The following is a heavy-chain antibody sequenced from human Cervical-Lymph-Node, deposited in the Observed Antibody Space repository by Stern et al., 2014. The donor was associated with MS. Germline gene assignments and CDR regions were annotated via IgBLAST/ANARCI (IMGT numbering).Heavy chain of an antibody. CDR1: GYKFTSYW. CDR3: ARAVGSYGVDV. J-gene: IGHJ6*02. CDR2: IYPGDSGP. V-gene: IGHV5-51*01. Sequence: EVQLVESGAEVKKPGESLKISCQGSGYKFTSYWVGWVRQVPGRGLEWMGIIYPGDSGPRYSPSFQGQVTISADMSISTAYLQWSSRRASDTAVYYCARAVGSYGVDVWGQGTTVTVSS.